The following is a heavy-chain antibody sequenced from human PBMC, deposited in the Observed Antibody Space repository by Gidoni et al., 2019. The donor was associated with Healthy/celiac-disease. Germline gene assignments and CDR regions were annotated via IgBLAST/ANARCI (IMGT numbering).Heavy chain of an antibody. V-gene: IGHV4-31*03. D-gene: IGHD2-2*01. CDR3: ARAGEIVVVPGSPSHYFDY. J-gene: IGHJ4*02. CDR1: GGSIISAGYY. Sequence: VQLQESGPGLVKPSQTLSLTCTVPGGSIISAGYYWSWIRQHPGKGLEWIGYIYYSGSTYYNPSLKSRGTRSVDTSKNQFSLKRSSVTAADTAVYYCARAGEIVVVPGSPSHYFDYWGQGTLVTVSS. CDR2: IYYSGST.